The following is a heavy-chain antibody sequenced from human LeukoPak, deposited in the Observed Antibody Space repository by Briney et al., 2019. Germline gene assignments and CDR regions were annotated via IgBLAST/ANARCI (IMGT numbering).Heavy chain of an antibody. Sequence: PGGSLRLSCAASGYTSSDYWMGWVRQAPGKGLEWVANINQGGSETHYVGSVEARFTISRANAKNSLYLQMNSLRAEDAAVYYCASQYSSPNNFWGQGTLVTVSS. CDR3: ASQYSSPNNF. CDR1: GYTSSDYW. J-gene: IGHJ4*02. D-gene: IGHD6-13*01. CDR2: INQGGSET. V-gene: IGHV3-7*05.